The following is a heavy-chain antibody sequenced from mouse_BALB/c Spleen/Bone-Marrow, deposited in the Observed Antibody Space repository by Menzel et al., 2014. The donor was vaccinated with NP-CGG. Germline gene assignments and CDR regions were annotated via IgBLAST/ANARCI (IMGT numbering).Heavy chain of an antibody. V-gene: IGHV5-2*01. CDR2: INSDGGST. CDR1: EYEFPSHD. D-gene: IGHD2-14*01. CDR3: ARHNYRYDDYAMDY. Sequence: DVKLVESGGGLVQPGESLKLSCESNEYEFPSHDMSWVRKTPEKRLELVAAINSDGGSTYYPDTMERRFIISRDNTKKTLYLQMSSLRSEDTALYYCARHNYRYDDYAMDYWGQGTPVTVSS. J-gene: IGHJ4*01.